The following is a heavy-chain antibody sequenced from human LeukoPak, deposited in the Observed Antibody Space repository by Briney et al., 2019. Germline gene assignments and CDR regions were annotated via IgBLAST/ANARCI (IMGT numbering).Heavy chain of an antibody. CDR1: GFTLSSYG. D-gene: IGHD2-21*01. CDR2: IRCDGSNK. Sequence: GGSLRLSCAASGFTLSSYGMLWVRQARGKGLVWVTFIRCDGSNKYYADSVKGRFTISRDNSKNTLYLQMNSLRAEDTAVYYCAKDPTPGFVVVIAIPDYWGQGTLVSVSS. CDR3: AKDPTPGFVVVIAIPDY. J-gene: IGHJ4*02. V-gene: IGHV3-30*02.